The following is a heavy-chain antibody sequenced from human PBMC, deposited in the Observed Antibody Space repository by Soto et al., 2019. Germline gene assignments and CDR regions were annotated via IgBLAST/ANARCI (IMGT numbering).Heavy chain of an antibody. V-gene: IGHV1-69*05. CDR3: XRGHXYXSNXYGMDV. Sequence: QVQLVQSGAEVKKPGSSVKVSCKASGGTFSSYAISWVRXXPXQGLEWMGGIIPIFGTANYAQKFQGRVTITXXXXXXXXXXXXXXXXXXXXXXXXXXRGHXYXSNXYGMDVWGQGTTVTVSS. CDR1: GGTFSSYA. CDR2: IIPIFGTA. J-gene: IGHJ6*02.